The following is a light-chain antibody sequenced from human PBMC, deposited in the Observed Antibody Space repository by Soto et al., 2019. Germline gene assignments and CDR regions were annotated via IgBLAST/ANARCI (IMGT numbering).Light chain of an antibody. CDR1: SSDVGGYNY. J-gene: IGLJ1*01. CDR2: DVS. CDR3: SSYTSSSTLYV. V-gene: IGLV2-14*01. Sequence: QSALTQPVSVSGAPGQSITISCTGTSSDVGGYNYVSWYQQHPGKPPKFMIYDVSNRPSGVSNRFSGSKSGNTASLTISGLQAEDEADYYCSSYTSSSTLYVFGTGTKLTVL.